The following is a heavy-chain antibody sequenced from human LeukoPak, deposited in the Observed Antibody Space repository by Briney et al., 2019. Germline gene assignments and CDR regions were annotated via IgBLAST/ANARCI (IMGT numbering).Heavy chain of an antibody. D-gene: IGHD6-13*01. Sequence: GGSLRLSCAASGFTFSSYAMSWVRQAPGKGLEWVPAISGSGGSTYYADSVKGQFTISRDNSKNTLYLQMNSLRAEDTAVYYCAKASSSWFGPSPHVPYYFDYWGQGTLVTVSS. CDR2: ISGSGGST. CDR1: GFTFSSYA. CDR3: AKASSSWFGPSPHVPYYFDY. J-gene: IGHJ4*02. V-gene: IGHV3-23*01.